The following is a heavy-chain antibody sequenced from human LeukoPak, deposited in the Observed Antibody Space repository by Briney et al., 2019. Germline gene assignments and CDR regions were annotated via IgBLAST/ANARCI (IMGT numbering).Heavy chain of an antibody. Sequence: ASVKVSCKAFGYTFTGYYMHWVRQAPGQGLEWMGWINPNSGGTNYAQKFQGRVTMTRDTSISTAYMELSRLRSDDTAVYYCAREVTYYYDSSGYYSDYWGQGTLVTVSS. D-gene: IGHD3-22*01. J-gene: IGHJ4*02. CDR3: AREVTYYYDSSGYYSDY. V-gene: IGHV1-2*02. CDR1: GYTFTGYY. CDR2: INPNSGGT.